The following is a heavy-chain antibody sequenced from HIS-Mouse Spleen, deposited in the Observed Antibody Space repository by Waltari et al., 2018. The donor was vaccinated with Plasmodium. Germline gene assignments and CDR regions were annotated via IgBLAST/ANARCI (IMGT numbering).Heavy chain of an antibody. D-gene: IGHD1-7*01. V-gene: IGHV4-39*07. CDR3: ARDRITGTSYFDY. CDR2: IYYSGST. J-gene: IGHJ4*02. CDR1: VGSIGSSSSY. Sequence: QLQLQESGPGLVKPSAPLSPTCTVPVGSIGSSSSYWGWIRQPPGKGLEWIGSIYYSGSTYYNPSLKSRVTISVDTSKNQFSLKLSSVTAADTAVYYCARDRITGTSYFDYWGQGTLVTVSS.